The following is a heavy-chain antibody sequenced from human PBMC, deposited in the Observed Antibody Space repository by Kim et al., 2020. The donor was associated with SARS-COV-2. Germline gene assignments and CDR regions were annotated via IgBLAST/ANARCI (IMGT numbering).Heavy chain of an antibody. CDR2: IDPEDGET. CDR3: ATGPAPGRYLEWLENWFDP. D-gene: IGHD3-3*01. Sequence: ASVKVSCKVSGYTLTELSMHWVRQAPGKGLEWMGGIDPEDGETIYAQKFQGRVTMTEDTSTDTAYMELSSLRSEDTAVYYCATGPAPGRYLEWLENWFDPWGQGTLVTVSS. CDR1: GYTLTELS. V-gene: IGHV1-24*01. J-gene: IGHJ5*02.